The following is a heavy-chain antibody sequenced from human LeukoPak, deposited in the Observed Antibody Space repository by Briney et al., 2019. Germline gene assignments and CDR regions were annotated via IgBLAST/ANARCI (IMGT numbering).Heavy chain of an antibody. CDR3: ARGITFGGVIVWNWSDP. CDR2: INHSGTT. D-gene: IGHD3-16*02. CDR1: GGSLSGYY. V-gene: IGHV4-34*01. J-gene: IGHJ5*02. Sequence: PSETLSLTCGVYGGSLSGYYWTWIRQPPGKGLEWIGEINHSGTTNYNPSLKSRVTISVDTSKNQFSLKLNFVAAADTAVYYCARGITFGGVIVWNWSDPWGQGTLVTVSS.